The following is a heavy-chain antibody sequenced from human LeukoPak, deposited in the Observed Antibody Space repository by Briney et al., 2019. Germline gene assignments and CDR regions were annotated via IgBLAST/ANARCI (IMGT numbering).Heavy chain of an antibody. J-gene: IGHJ6*02. CDR2: ISNSGSTI. V-gene: IGHV3-11*01. CDR1: GFTLGDYY. Sequence: PGGSLRLSCTASGFTLGDYYMNWIRQAPGKGPEWVSSISNSGSTIYYADYVKGRFTASRDNTKNSLYLQMNSLRAEDTAVYFCARDKAHGGMDVWGRGTTVTVSS. CDR3: ARDKAHGGMDV.